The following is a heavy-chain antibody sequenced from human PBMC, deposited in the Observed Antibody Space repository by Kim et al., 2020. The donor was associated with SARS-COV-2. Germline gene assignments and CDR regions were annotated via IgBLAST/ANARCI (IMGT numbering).Heavy chain of an antibody. Sequence: GGSLRPSCAASGFTVSSNYMSWVRQAPGKGLEWVSVIYRGGGTYYADSVKGRSTISRDNSKNTLFLQMNSLRVEDTAVYYCSRAVPPRDYDVLTGYPTYWYFDLWGRGTLVTVSS. J-gene: IGHJ2*01. D-gene: IGHD3-9*01. CDR2: IYRGGGT. CDR1: GFTVSSNY. CDR3: SRAVPPRDYDVLTGYPTYWYFDL. V-gene: IGHV3-53*01.